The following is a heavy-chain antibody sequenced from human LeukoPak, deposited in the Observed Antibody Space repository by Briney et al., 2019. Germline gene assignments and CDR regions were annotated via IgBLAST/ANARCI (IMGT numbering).Heavy chain of an antibody. CDR3: ARDKAVTTELTQYFHH. CDR2: ISGYNGYT. CDR1: GYTFTNYG. Sequence: ASLKVSCKASGYTFTNYGVSWVRQAPGQGLEWMAWISGYNGYTNYAQTFQFRVTMTTDTSTSTAYMELRSLTSDDTAVYYCARDKAVTTELTQYFHHWGQGTLVTVSS. J-gene: IGHJ1*01. V-gene: IGHV1-18*01. D-gene: IGHD4-11*01.